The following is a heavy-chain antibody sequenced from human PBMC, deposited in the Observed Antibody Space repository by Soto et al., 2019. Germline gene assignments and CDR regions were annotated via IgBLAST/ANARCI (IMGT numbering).Heavy chain of an antibody. J-gene: IGHJ5*02. Sequence: ASVKVSFKASGYTFTSYAMHWVRQAPGQRLEWMGWINAGNGNTKYSQKFQGRVTITRDTSASTAYMELSSLRSEDTAVYYCARVGTIFGVVITWFDPWGQGTLVTVSS. CDR3: ARVGTIFGVVITWFDP. CDR1: GYTFTSYA. CDR2: INAGNGNT. D-gene: IGHD3-3*01. V-gene: IGHV1-3*01.